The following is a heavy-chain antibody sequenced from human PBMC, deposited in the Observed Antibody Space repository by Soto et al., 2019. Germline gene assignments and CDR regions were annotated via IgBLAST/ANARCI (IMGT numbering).Heavy chain of an antibody. J-gene: IGHJ4*02. Sequence: EVQLVESGGGLVQPGGSLRLSCAASGFTFSSYWMHWVRQVPGKGLVWVSRINSDGSSTSYADSVKGRFTTSRDNAKNTLYLKMNSLGAEDTAVYYCARPRYDSSGTPFDYWGQGTLVTVSS. V-gene: IGHV3-74*01. D-gene: IGHD3-22*01. CDR2: INSDGSST. CDR1: GFTFSSYW. CDR3: ARPRYDSSGTPFDY.